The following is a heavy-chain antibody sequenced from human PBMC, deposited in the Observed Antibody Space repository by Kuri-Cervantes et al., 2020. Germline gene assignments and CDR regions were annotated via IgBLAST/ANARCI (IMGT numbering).Heavy chain of an antibody. CDR3: AREMRRYYYGSGSPYFDY. J-gene: IGHJ4*02. CDR1: GGTFSSYA. CDR2: IIPIFGTA. D-gene: IGHD3-10*01. V-gene: IGHV1-69*13. Sequence: SVKVSRKASGGTFSSYAISWVRQAPGQGLEWMGGIIPIFGTANYAQKFQGRVTITADESTSTAYMELSSLRSEDTAVYYCAREMRRYYYGSGSPYFDYWGQGTLVTVSS.